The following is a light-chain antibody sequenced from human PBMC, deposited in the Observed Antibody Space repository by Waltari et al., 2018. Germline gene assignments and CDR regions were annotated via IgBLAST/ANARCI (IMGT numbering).Light chain of an antibody. V-gene: IGLV4-60*03. Sequence: QPVLTQSSSASASLGSSVKLTCPLSGGHRHYLIPWHPQQPGKAPRYLMKIEVSGNFKKGSGVPDRFSGSSSGADRHLTISSLHSEDEADYFCETWDSDTWVFGGGTTVTV. J-gene: IGLJ3*02. CDR2: IEVSGNF. CDR1: GGHRHYL. CDR3: ETWDSDTWV.